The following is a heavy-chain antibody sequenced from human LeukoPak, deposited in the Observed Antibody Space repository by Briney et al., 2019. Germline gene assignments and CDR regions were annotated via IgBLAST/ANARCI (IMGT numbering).Heavy chain of an antibody. Sequence: ASVKVSCKASGYTFTSYGISWVRQAPGQGLEWMGWISAYNGNTNYAQKLQGRVTMTTDTSTSTAYMELRSLRSDDTAVYYCARRGGVTIFWLVHQITEYYFDYWGQGTLVTVSS. CDR1: GYTFTSYG. CDR2: ISAYNGNT. V-gene: IGHV1-18*01. CDR3: ARRGGVTIFWLVHQITEYYFDY. D-gene: IGHD3-9*01. J-gene: IGHJ4*02.